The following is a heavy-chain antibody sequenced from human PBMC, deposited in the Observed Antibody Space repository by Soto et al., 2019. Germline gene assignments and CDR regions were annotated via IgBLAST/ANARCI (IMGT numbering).Heavy chain of an antibody. CDR3: ARARTSYYYYGMDV. CDR1: GFTFSSYD. J-gene: IGHJ6*02. V-gene: IGHV3-13*01. CDR2: IGTAGDT. Sequence: LRLSCAASGFTFSSYDMHWVRQATGKGLEWVSAIGTAGDTYYPGSVKGRFTISRENAKNSLYLQMNSLRAGDTAVYYCARARTSYYYYGMDVWGQGTTVTVSS.